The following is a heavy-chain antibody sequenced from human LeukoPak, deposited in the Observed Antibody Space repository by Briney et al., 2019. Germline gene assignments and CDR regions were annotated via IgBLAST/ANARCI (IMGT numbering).Heavy chain of an antibody. J-gene: IGHJ5*02. D-gene: IGHD3-10*01. CDR2: ISHSGST. Sequence: PSETLSLTCVVSGYSISGGYWWSWVRQPPGKGLEWVAEISHSGSTNYNPSLKSRVTISLDKSRNQFSLRLNSVTAADTAVCFCARNAYYSADLWGQGTLVTVSS. V-gene: IGHV4-4*02. CDR1: GYSISGGYW. CDR3: ARNAYYSADL.